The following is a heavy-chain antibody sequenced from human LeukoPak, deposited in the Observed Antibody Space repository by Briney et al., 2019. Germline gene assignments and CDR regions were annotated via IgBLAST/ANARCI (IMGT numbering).Heavy chain of an antibody. CDR2: IYHSGST. D-gene: IGHD2-2*01. J-gene: IGHJ3*02. V-gene: IGHV4-4*02. Sequence: SGTLSLTCAVSGGSISSSNWWSWVRQLPGKGLEWIGEIYHSGSTNYNPSLKSRVTISVDKSRNQFSLKLSSVTAADTAVYYCARGGYCSSTSCSFDIWGQGTMVTVSS. CDR3: ARGGYCSSTSCSFDI. CDR1: GGSISSSNW.